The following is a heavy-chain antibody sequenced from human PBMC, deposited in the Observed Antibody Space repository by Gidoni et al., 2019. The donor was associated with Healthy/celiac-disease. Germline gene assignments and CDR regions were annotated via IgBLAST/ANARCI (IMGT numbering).Heavy chain of an antibody. D-gene: IGHD6-19*01. J-gene: IGHJ4*02. CDR1: GGSISSSSYY. CDR2: IYYSGGT. Sequence: TVSGGSISSSSYYWGWIRQPPGKGLEWIGSIYYSGGTYYNPSLKSRVTISVDTSKNQFSLKLSSVTAADTAVYYCARHETYTSGWFVIDYWGQGTLVTVSS. CDR3: ARHETYTSGWFVIDY. V-gene: IGHV4-39*01.